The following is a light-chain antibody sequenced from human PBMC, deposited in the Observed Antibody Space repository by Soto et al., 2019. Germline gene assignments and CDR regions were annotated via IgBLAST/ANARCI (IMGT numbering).Light chain of an antibody. CDR1: QSISSN. V-gene: IGKV3-15*01. CDR3: QQYNNWPT. J-gene: IGKJ5*01. Sequence: ETVMTQSPATLSVSPGERATLSCRASQSISSNLAWLQQKPGQAPRLLIYGASTRATGIPARFSGSGSGTEFSLTISSLQAEDFAVYHCQQYNNWPTFGQGTRLEIK. CDR2: GAS.